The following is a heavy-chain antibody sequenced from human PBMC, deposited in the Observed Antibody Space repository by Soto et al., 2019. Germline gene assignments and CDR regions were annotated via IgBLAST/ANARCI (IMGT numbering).Heavy chain of an antibody. D-gene: IGHD3-10*01. Sequence: QVQLQESGPGLVKPSQTLSLTCTVSGGSISSGGYYWGWIRQHPGKGLEWIGYIYYSGSTYYNPSLKSRVTISVDTSKNQFSLKLSSVTAADTAVYYCARDKYYYGSGKGGMDVWGQGTTVTVSS. CDR3: ARDKYYYGSGKGGMDV. V-gene: IGHV4-31*03. CDR1: GGSISSGGYY. CDR2: IYYSGST. J-gene: IGHJ6*02.